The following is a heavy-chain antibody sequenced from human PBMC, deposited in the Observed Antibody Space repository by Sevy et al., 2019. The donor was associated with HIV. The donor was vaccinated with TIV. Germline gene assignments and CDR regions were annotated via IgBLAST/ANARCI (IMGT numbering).Heavy chain of an antibody. CDR3: ARDRDITFGGGGAFDI. V-gene: IGHV1-69*13. D-gene: IGHD3-16*01. CDR1: GGTFETYS. Sequence: ASVKVSCKASGGTFETYSISWLRQAPGQGLEWMGGITPIFRAANYVQIFQDRVTITADDSMSTAHMELTSLRSEASAIYYCARDRDITFGGGGAFDIWGQGTMVTVSS. J-gene: IGHJ3*02. CDR2: ITPIFRAA.